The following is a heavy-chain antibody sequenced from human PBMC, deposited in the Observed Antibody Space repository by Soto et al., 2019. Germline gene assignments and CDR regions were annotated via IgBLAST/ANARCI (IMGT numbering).Heavy chain of an antibody. D-gene: IGHD1-1*01. V-gene: IGHV3-21*01. Sequence: EVQLLESGGGLVKPGGSLRLSCAASGFTFSSYTMNWVRQAPGKGLEWVSSITSSSSAIYYADSVRSRFTITRDNGKNSLYLQMNSLRAEDAAVYYCARDPNTGTYHFNYWGQGTLVTVSS. CDR1: GFTFSSYT. CDR3: ARDPNTGTYHFNY. J-gene: IGHJ4*02. CDR2: ITSSSSAI.